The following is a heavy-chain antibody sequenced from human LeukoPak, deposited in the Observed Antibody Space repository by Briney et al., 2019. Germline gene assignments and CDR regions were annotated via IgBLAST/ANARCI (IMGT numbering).Heavy chain of an antibody. CDR2: IIPILGIA. Sequence: GASVKVSCKASGGTFSSYAISWVRQAPGQGLEWMGRIIPILGIANYAQKFQGRVTITADKSTSTAYMELSSLRSEDTAVYYCAREYYYGSGSYYNDSDYWGQGTLVTVSS. CDR3: AREYYYGSGSYYNDSDY. CDR1: GGTFSSYA. J-gene: IGHJ4*02. V-gene: IGHV1-69*10. D-gene: IGHD3-10*01.